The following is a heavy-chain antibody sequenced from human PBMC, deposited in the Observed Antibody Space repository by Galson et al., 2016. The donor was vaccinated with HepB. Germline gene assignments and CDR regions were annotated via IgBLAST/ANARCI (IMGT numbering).Heavy chain of an antibody. CDR3: ARDPLRYGDRHFDY. CDR2: ISYDGSNK. Sequence: SLRLSCAASGFTFSNYAMHWVRQAPGKGLEWVAIISYDGSNKYYADSGKGRFTISRDNSKNTLYLRMNILGAEDTAVYYCARDPLRYGDRHFDYWGQGTLVTVSS. V-gene: IGHV3-30-3*01. J-gene: IGHJ4*02. D-gene: IGHD4-17*01. CDR1: GFTFSNYA.